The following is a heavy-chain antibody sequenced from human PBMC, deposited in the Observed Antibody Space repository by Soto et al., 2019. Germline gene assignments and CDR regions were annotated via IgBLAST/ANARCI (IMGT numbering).Heavy chain of an antibody. CDR1: GFTFSSNA. V-gene: IGHV3-23*01. Sequence: EVQLLESGGGLVQPGGSLRLSCAASGFTFSSNAMTWVREAPGMALEWVSSLSGIGGSTYYADSAKGRVTISRDNSKNTWYLQMNSMRAEDTAVYYCSKWWKTGGFDYWGQGILVTVSS. D-gene: IGHD2-15*01. CDR3: SKWWKTGGFDY. CDR2: LSGIGGST. J-gene: IGHJ4*02.